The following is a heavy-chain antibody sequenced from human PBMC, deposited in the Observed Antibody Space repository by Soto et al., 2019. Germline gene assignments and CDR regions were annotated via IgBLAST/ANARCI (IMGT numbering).Heavy chain of an antibody. Sequence: PGGSLRLSCAASGFTFSSYSMNWVRQAPGKGLEWVSSISSSSSYIYYADSVKGRFTISRDNAKNSLYLQMNSLRAEDTAVYYCARGRSASSDFDSWGQGTLVTVSS. V-gene: IGHV3-21*01. CDR1: GFTFSSYS. CDR3: ARGRSASSDFDS. D-gene: IGHD3-10*01. CDR2: ISSSSSYI. J-gene: IGHJ4*02.